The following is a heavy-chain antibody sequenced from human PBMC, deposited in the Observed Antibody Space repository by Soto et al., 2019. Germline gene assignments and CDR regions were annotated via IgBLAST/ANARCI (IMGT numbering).Heavy chain of an antibody. CDR2: INPNSGGT. CDR3: AREYYYDSSGYYGYYYGMDV. J-gene: IGHJ6*02. D-gene: IGHD3-22*01. Sequence: KVSCKASGYTFTGYYMHWVRQAPGQGLEWMGWINPNSGGTNYAQKFQGWVTMTRDTSISTAYMELSRLRSDDTAVYYCAREYYYDSSGYYGYYYGMDVWGQGTTVTVSS. V-gene: IGHV1-2*04. CDR1: GYTFTGYY.